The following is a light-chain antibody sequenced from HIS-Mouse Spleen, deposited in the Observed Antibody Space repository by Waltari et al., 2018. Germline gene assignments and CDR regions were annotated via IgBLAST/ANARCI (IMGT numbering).Light chain of an antibody. CDR3: QVWDSSSDHVV. J-gene: IGLJ2*01. CDR1: NIGSKI. CDR2: DDS. Sequence: SYVLTQPPSASAAPGKTARITCGGINIGSKIVQWYQHKPGQAHVLVVYDDSDRPSGIPERFSGSNSGNTATLTIGRVEAGDEADYYCQVWDSSSDHVVFGGGTKLTVL. V-gene: IGLV3-21*03.